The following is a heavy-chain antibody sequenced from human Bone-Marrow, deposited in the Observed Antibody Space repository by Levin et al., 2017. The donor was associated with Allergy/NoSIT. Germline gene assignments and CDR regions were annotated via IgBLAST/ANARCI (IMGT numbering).Heavy chain of an antibody. Sequence: GGSLRLSCAASGFTFSSYWMSWVRQAPGKGLEWVANIKQDGSEKYYVDSVKGRFTISRDNAKNSLYLRMNSLRAEDTAVYYCAREWGPAILEWPGNWFDPWGQGTLVTVSS. V-gene: IGHV3-7*01. CDR2: IKQDGSEK. D-gene: IGHD3-3*01. J-gene: IGHJ5*02. CDR3: AREWGPAILEWPGNWFDP. CDR1: GFTFSSYW.